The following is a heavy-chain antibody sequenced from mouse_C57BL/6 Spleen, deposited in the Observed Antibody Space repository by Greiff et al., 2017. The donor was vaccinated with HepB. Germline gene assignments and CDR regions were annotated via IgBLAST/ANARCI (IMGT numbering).Heavy chain of an antibody. CDR1: GFTFSDYY. D-gene: IGHD1-1*01. CDR2: ISNGGGST. V-gene: IGHV5-12*01. Sequence: EVQLVESGGGLVQPGGSLKLSCAASGFTFSDYYMYWVRQTPEKRLEWVAYISNGGGSTYYPDTVKGRFTISRDNAKNTLYLQMSRLKSEDTAMYYCAGHYYPHWYFDVWGTGTTVTVSS. J-gene: IGHJ1*03. CDR3: AGHYYPHWYFDV.